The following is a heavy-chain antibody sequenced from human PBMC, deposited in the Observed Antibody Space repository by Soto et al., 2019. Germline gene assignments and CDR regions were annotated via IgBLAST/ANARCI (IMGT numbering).Heavy chain of an antibody. V-gene: IGHV4-34*01. D-gene: IGHD4-17*01. CDR1: GGSFSGYY. Sequence: QVQLQQWGAGLLKPSETLSLTCAVYGGSFSGYYWSWIRQPPGKGLGWIGEINHSGSTNYNPSLKSRVTISVDTSKNQFSLKLSSVTAADTAVYYCSRGRRTAVTIDYWGQGTLVTVSS. CDR3: SRGRRTAVTIDY. J-gene: IGHJ4*02. CDR2: INHSGST.